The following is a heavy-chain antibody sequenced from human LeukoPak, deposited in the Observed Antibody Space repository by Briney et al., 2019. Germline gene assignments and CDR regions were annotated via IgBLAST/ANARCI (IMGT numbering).Heavy chain of an antibody. D-gene: IGHD6-13*01. CDR3: AKRGVAAGRQYYIDY. CDR2: VSTSGDNT. V-gene: IGHV3-23*01. J-gene: IGHJ4*02. Sequence: GGSLRLSCAASGFTFSSYWMSWVRQAPGKGLEWVSTVSTSGDNTYYADSVKGRFTISRDNSKNTLYLQVNSLRAEDTAVYYCAKRGVAAGRQYYIDYWGQGTLVTVSS. CDR1: GFTFSSYW.